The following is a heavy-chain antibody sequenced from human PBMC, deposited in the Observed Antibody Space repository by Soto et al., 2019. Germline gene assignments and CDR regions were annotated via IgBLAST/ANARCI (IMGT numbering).Heavy chain of an antibody. Sequence: QVQLQQWGAGLLKPSETLSLSCAVYGGYFNDNYYTWFRQPPGKGLEWIGEISRSGTTKYIPSLKGRASISFDTSKTQVSLKVTSVPAADTAVYYWATSLWFGTQVELWGQGALVTVSS. J-gene: IGHJ5*02. D-gene: IGHD3-10*01. CDR2: ISRSGTT. CDR3: ATSLWFGTQVEL. V-gene: IGHV4-34*01. CDR1: GGYFNDNY.